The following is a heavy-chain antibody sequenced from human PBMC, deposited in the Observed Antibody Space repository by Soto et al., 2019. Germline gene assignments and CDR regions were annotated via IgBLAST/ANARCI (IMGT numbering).Heavy chain of an antibody. V-gene: IGHV3-30-3*01. D-gene: IGHD3-9*01. J-gene: IGHJ4*02. CDR1: GFTFSSYA. Sequence: SGGSLRLSCAASGFTFSSYAMHWVRQAPGKGLEWVAVISYDGSNKYYADSVKGRFTISRDNSKNTLYLQMNSLRAEDTAVYYCARELDILTGYYRLGYWGQGTLVTVSS. CDR2: ISYDGSNK. CDR3: ARELDILTGYYRLGY.